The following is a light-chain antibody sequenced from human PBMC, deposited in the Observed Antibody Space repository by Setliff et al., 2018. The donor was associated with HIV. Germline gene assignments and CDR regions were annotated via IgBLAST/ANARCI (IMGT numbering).Light chain of an antibody. CDR3: SSYTSSSTYV. J-gene: IGLJ1*01. CDR1: SSDVGGYKY. Sequence: QSALAQPRSVSGSPGQTVTISCTGTSSDVGGYKYVSWYQQHPGKAPKLMICDVSKRPSGVPDRFSGSKSGNTASLTISGLQAEDEADYYCSSYTSSSTYVFGTGTKVTVL. CDR2: DVS. V-gene: IGLV2-11*01.